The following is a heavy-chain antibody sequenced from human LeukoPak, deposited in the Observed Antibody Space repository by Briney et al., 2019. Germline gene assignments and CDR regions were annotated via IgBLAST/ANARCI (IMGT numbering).Heavy chain of an antibody. Sequence: SETLSLTCAVYGGSFSGYYWSWIRQPPGKGLEWIGEINHSGSTNYNPSLKSRVTISVDTSKNQFSLKLSSVTAADTAVYYCAELDISTGWGDNWFDPWGQGTLVTVSS. J-gene: IGHJ5*02. D-gene: IGHD3-9*01. V-gene: IGHV4-34*01. CDR2: INHSGST. CDR3: AELDISTGWGDNWFDP. CDR1: GGSFSGYY.